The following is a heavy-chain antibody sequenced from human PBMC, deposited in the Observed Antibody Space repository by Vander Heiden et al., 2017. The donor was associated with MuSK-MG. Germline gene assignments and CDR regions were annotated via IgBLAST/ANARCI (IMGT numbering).Heavy chain of an antibody. V-gene: IGHV3-33*01. CDR3: ARDRVTTVTPDYYYGMDV. D-gene: IGHD4-17*01. CDR2: IWYDGSNK. J-gene: IGHJ6*02. Sequence: QVQLVESGGGVVQPGRSLRLSCAPSGFTFSRYGRHCVRQAPGRGLGWVAVIWYDGSNKYYADSVKGRFTISRDNSKNTLYLQMNSLRAEDTAVYYCARDRVTTVTPDYYYGMDVWGQGTTVTVSS. CDR1: GFTFSRYG.